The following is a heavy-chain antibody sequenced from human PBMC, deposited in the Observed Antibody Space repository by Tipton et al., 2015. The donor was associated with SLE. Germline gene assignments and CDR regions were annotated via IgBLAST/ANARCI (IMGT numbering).Heavy chain of an antibody. CDR1: GFFFSDYS. D-gene: IGHD1-14*01. V-gene: IGHV3-11*04. J-gene: IGHJ4*02. Sequence: QLVQSGGGLVKPGGSLRLSCAASGFFFSDYSMSWIRQAPGRGLEWISYIGSSGDTIYYADSVRGRFTISRDTAKNSLFLQMNTLRVEDTAMYYCARDNSAFGNPTSDHFAYWGQGTLVTVSS. CDR3: ARDNSAFGNPTSDHFAY. CDR2: IGSSGDTI.